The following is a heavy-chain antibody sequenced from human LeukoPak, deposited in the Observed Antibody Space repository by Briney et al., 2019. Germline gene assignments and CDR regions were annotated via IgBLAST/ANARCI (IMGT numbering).Heavy chain of an antibody. V-gene: IGHV3-30*18. D-gene: IGHD1-1*01. J-gene: IGHJ3*02. Sequence: PGRSLRLSCAASGFTFSSYGMHWVRQAPGKGLEWVAVIWYGGSNKYYADSVKGRFTISRDNSKNTLYLQMNSLRAEDTAVYYCAKVDLDDAFDIWGQGTMVTVSS. CDR2: IWYGGSNK. CDR1: GFTFSSYG. CDR3: AKVDLDDAFDI.